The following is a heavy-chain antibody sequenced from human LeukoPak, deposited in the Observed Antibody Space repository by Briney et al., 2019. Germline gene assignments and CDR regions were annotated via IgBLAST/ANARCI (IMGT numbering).Heavy chain of an antibody. V-gene: IGHV4-59*01. J-gene: IGHJ4*02. Sequence: SETLSLTCTVSGGSISSYYWSWIRQPPGKGLEWIGYVYNSGSTNYNPSLKSRVTTSVDMSKNQFSLKLTSVTAADTAVYYCARGSSNWNYDPNLDHWGQGTLVSVSS. D-gene: IGHD1-7*01. CDR2: VYNSGST. CDR1: GGSISSYY. CDR3: ARGSSNWNYDPNLDH.